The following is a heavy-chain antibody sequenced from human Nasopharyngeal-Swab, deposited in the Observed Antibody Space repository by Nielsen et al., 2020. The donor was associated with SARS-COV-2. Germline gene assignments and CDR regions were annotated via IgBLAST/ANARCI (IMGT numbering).Heavy chain of an antibody. J-gene: IGHJ6*02. D-gene: IGHD6-13*01. V-gene: IGHV1-18*01. CDR3: AREAALGIAAAEDYYYYGMDV. Sequence: WVRQAPGQGLEWMGWISAYNGNTNYAQKLQGRVTMTTDTSTSTAYMELRSLRSDDTAVYYCAREAALGIAAAEDYYYYGMDVWGQGITVTVSS. CDR2: ISAYNGNT.